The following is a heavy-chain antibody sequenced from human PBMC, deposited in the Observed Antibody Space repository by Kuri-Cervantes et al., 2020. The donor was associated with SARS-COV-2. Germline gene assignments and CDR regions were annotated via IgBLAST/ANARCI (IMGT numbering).Heavy chain of an antibody. D-gene: IGHD3-22*01. CDR1: GFTFSSYS. CDR3: ASHYYDSSGYYYEGAFDI. V-gene: IGHV3-48*02. J-gene: IGHJ3*02. Sequence: GESLKISCAASGFTFSSYSMNWVRQAPGQGLEWVSYISSSSSTIYYADSVKGRFTISRDNAKNSLYLQMNSLGDEDTSVYYCASHYYDSSGYYYEGAFDIWGQGTMVTVSS. CDR2: ISSSSSTI.